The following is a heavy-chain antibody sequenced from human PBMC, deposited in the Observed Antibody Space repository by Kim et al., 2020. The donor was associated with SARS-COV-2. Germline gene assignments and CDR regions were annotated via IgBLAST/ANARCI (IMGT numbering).Heavy chain of an antibody. CDR2: IVSNARSA. J-gene: IGHJ6*01. CDR3: ARALIALVYDMFSSYGL. Sequence: GGSLRLSCVASGFTFSSDSMHWVRQAPGKGLEYVSPIVSNARSAYYANSVKGRFTISSDNSKTTLTLQLHSMRPETVAVYYCARALIALVYDMFSSYGL. D-gene: IGHD3-9*01. CDR1: GFTFSSDS. V-gene: IGHV3-64*01.